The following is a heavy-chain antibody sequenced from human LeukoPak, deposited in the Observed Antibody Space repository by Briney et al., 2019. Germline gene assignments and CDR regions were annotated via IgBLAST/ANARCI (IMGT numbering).Heavy chain of an antibody. CDR3: ARDSGYSGYEALAY. CDR1: GFTFSSYA. Sequence: GRSLRLSCAASGFTFSSYAMHWVRQAPGKGLEWVAVISYDGSNKYYADSVKGRFTISRGDSKNTLYLQMNSLRAEDTAVYYCARDSGYSGYEALAYWGQGTLVTVSS. D-gene: IGHD5-12*01. J-gene: IGHJ4*02. CDR2: ISYDGSNK. V-gene: IGHV3-30-3*01.